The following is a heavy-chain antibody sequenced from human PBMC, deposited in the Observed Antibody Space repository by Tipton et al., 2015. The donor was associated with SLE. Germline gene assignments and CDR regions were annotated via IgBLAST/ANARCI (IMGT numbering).Heavy chain of an antibody. CDR3: ARGAPGGNYDSSGYYYLSAFDI. D-gene: IGHD3-22*01. CDR2: IYYSGST. J-gene: IGHJ3*02. CDR1: GGSVSSGSYY. V-gene: IGHV4-61*01. Sequence: TLSLTCTVSGGSVSSGSYYWSWIRQPPGKGLEWIGYIYYSGSTNYNPSLKSRVTISVDTSKNQFSLKLSSVTAADTAVYYCARGAPGGNYDSSGYYYLSAFDIWGQGTMVTVSS.